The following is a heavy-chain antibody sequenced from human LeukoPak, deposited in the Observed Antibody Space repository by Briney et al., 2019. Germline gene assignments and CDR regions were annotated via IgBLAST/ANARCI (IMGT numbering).Heavy chain of an antibody. CDR1: GITFSSYW. Sequence: GGSLRLSCAASGITFSSYWMHWVRQAPGKGLVWVSRINSDGSSTSYADSVKGRFTISRDNAKNTLYLQMNSLRAEDTAVYHCVTDVSGSLGDWGQGTLVTVSS. CDR2: INSDGSST. J-gene: IGHJ4*02. D-gene: IGHD5-12*01. V-gene: IGHV3-74*01. CDR3: VTDVSGSLGD.